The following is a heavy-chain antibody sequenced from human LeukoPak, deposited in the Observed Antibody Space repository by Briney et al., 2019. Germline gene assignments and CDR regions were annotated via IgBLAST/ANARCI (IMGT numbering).Heavy chain of an antibody. CDR2: IKQDGSEK. Sequence: GGSLRLSCAASGFTFSSYWMSWVRQAPGKGLEWVANIKQDGSEKYYVDSVEGRFTISRDNAKNSLYLQMNSLRAEDTAVYYCARETAVNWFDPWGQGTLVTVSS. CDR1: GFTFSSYW. V-gene: IGHV3-7*01. CDR3: ARETAVNWFDP. J-gene: IGHJ5*02.